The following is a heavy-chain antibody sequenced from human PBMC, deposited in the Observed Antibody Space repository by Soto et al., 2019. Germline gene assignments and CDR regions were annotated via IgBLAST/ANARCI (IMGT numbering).Heavy chain of an antibody. Sequence: QLQLQESGSGLVRPSQTLSLTCTVSGASIGSGSFSWNWIRQPPGKGLAWIGYLHHSGDTYFNPSLTRRVSISADRSNNQASLKLISVTAADTAVYYCARFPLGFGEVDYWGHGALVTVSS. V-gene: IGHV4-30-2*01. D-gene: IGHD3-10*01. CDR3: ARFPLGFGEVDY. CDR1: GASIGSGSFS. J-gene: IGHJ4*01. CDR2: LHHSGDT.